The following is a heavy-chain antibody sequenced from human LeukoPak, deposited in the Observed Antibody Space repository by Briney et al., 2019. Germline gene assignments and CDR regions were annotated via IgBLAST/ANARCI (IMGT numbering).Heavy chain of an antibody. D-gene: IGHD3-9*01. CDR3: ARDPGYNWFDP. CDR1: GGTFSSYA. J-gene: IGHJ5*02. V-gene: IGHV1-69*06. CDR2: IIPIFGTA. Sequence: SVKVSCKASGGTFSSYAISWVRQVPGQGLEWMGGIIPIFGTANYAQKFQGRVTITADKSASTAYMELSSLRSEDTAVYYCARDPGYNWFDPWGQGTLVTVSS.